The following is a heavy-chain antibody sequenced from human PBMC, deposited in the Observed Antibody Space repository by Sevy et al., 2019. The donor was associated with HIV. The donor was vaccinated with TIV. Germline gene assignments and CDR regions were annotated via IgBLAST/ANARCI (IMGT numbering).Heavy chain of an antibody. CDR3: ARSHDFWSARKDS. CDR2: ISSSSSTI. CDR1: GFAFSSYS. Sequence: GGSLRLSCAASGFAFSSYSMNWVRQAPGKGLEWVSYISSSSSTIYYADSVKGRFTISRDNAKNSLYLQMNSLRAEDTAVYYCARSHDFWSARKDSWGQRTLVTVSS. J-gene: IGHJ4*02. V-gene: IGHV3-48*01. D-gene: IGHD3-3*01.